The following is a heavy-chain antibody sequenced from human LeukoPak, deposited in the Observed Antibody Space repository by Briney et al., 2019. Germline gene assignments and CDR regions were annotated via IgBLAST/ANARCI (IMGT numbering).Heavy chain of an antibody. CDR1: GFTFDSFA. CDR3: ARAGIGVTMRMFDS. Sequence: PGGSLRLSCAASGFTFDSFAVSWVRQAPGKGLDWVSTITGSSGSRYYADSVKGRSTISRDNSKNTLYLQMNGLRAEDTAIYYCARAGIGVTMRMFDSWGQGTLITASS. J-gene: IGHJ4*02. CDR2: ITGSSGSR. D-gene: IGHD3-10*01. V-gene: IGHV3-23*01.